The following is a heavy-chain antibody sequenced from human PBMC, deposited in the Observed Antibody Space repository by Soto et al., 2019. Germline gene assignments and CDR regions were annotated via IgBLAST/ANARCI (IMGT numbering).Heavy chain of an antibody. CDR1: GFTFSSYA. J-gene: IGHJ4*01. D-gene: IGHD6-19*01. V-gene: IGHV3-64D*08. Sequence: GGSLRLSCSASGFTFSSYAMHWVRQAPGKGLEYVSAIKNSGGSTNYADSVKGRFTVSRDNSKNTLYLQMSSLRSEDTAVYYCAVVAGSYYLDCWGHGTLVTVSS. CDR3: AVVAGSYYLDC. CDR2: IKNSGGST.